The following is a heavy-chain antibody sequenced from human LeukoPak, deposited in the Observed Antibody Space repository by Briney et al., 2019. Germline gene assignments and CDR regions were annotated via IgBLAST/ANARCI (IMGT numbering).Heavy chain of an antibody. J-gene: IGHJ4*02. CDR2: ISWDGGST. CDR1: GFTFDDYT. Sequence: PGGSLRLSCAASGFTFDDYTMHWVRQAPGKGLEWVSLISWDGGSTHYADSVKGRFTISRDNSKNSLYLQMNSLRTEDTALYYCAKDITPSSKSGYFDYWGQGTLVTVSS. V-gene: IGHV3-43*01. D-gene: IGHD4-11*01. CDR3: AKDITPSSKSGYFDY.